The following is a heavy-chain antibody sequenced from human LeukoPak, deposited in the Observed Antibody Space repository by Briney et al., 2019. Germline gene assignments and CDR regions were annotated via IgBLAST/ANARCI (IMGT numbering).Heavy chain of an antibody. J-gene: IGHJ4*02. V-gene: IGHV4-39*07. CDR3: ARDSQVYIDY. CDR1: GGSISSSSYY. CDR2: IYYSGST. Sequence: SETLSLTCTVSGGSISSSSYYWGWIRQPPGKGLEWIGSIYYSGSTYYNPSLKSRVTISVDTSKNQFSLKLSSVTAADTAVYYCARDSQVYIDYWGQGTLVTVSS.